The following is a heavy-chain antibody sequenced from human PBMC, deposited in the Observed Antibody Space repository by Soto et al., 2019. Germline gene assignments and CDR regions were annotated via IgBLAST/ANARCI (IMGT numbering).Heavy chain of an antibody. CDR1: GGTFSSYA. J-gene: IGHJ5*02. V-gene: IGHV1-69*01. Sequence: QVQLVQSGAEVKKPGSSVKVSCKASGGTFSSYAISWVQQAPGQGLEWMGGIIPIFGTANYAQKFQGRVTITADESTSTAYMELSSLRSEDTAVYYCARDAVAGNELNSQLGLWFDPWGQGTLVTVSS. D-gene: IGHD6-19*01. CDR2: IIPIFGTA. CDR3: ARDAVAGNELNSQLGLWFDP.